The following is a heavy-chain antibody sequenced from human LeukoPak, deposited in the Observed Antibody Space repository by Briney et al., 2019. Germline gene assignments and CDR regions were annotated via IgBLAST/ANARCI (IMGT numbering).Heavy chain of an antibody. CDR3: ARDLSGPNPLDY. CDR1: GYTFTGYY. J-gene: IGHJ4*02. Sequence: ASVKVSCKASGYTFTGYYMHWVRQAPGQGLEWMGRINPNSGGTNYAQKFQGRVTMTRDTSIHTAYMELGSLTSDDTAIYYCARDLSGPNPLDYWGQGTLVTVTS. V-gene: IGHV1-2*06. CDR2: INPNSGGT.